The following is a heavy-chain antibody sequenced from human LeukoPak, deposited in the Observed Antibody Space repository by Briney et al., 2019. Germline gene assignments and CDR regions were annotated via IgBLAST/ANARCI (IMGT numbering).Heavy chain of an antibody. CDR1: GFTFSSYG. CDR2: ISYDGSNK. Sequence: GGSLRLSCAASGFTFSSYGMHWVRQAPVKGLEWVAVISYDGSNKYYADSVKGRFTISRDNSKNTLYLQMNSLRAEDTAVYYCPKDQPGMDVWGQGTTVTVSS. J-gene: IGHJ6*02. CDR3: PKDQPGMDV. V-gene: IGHV3-30*18.